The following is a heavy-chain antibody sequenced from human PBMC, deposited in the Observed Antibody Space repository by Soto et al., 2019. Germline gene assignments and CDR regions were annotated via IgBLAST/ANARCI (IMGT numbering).Heavy chain of an antibody. V-gene: IGHV1-69*06. J-gene: IGHJ6*02. CDR1: GGTFSDYA. CDR2: IVPRFGSP. CDR3: ARDRIQLRLGKYSFNGMDV. Sequence: QVQLVQSGAEMRKPGSSLRVSCKASGGTFSDYAFSWVRQAPRQGLEWMGGIVPRFGSPNYAQKFGGRVTITADTSSSTVYMALSSLRFDDTDVYFCARDRIQLRLGKYSFNGMDVWGQGTTIIVSS. D-gene: IGHD3-16*01.